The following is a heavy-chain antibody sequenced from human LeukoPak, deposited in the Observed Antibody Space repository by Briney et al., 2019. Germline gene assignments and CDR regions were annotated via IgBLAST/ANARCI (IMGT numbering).Heavy chain of an antibody. J-gene: IGHJ3*02. Sequence: PGGSLRLSCAASGFTFSSYWMSWVRQAPGKGLEWVANIKQDGSEKYYVDSVKGRFTIPRDNAKNSLYLQMNSLRAEDTAVYYCATFTYCGGDCYSLDAFDIWGQGTMVTVSS. D-gene: IGHD2-21*01. V-gene: IGHV3-7*01. CDR1: GFTFSSYW. CDR2: IKQDGSEK. CDR3: ATFTYCGGDCYSLDAFDI.